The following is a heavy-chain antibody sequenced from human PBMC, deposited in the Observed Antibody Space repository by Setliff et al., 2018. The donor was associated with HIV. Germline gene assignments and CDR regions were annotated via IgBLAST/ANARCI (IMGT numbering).Heavy chain of an antibody. CDR2: FYFSGNT. CDR3: ARGAYAYSQHHIDF. Sequence: SETLSLTCTVSDGSVYGHYWNWIRQPPGKGLEWIGYFYFSGNTNYNPSLKSRATISVDPSKNQFSLKLSSVTAADTAVYYCARGAYAYSQHHIDFWGQGTLATVSS. D-gene: IGHD3-16*01. V-gene: IGHV4-59*02. J-gene: IGHJ4*02. CDR1: DGSVYGHY.